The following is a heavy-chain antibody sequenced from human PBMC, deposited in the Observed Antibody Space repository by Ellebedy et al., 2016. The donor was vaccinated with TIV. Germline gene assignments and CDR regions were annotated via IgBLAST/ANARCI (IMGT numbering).Heavy chain of an antibody. D-gene: IGHD2-2*01. Sequence: GESLKISCAASGFTFSSYSMNWVRQAPGKGLEWVSYISSSSSTIYYADSVKGRFTISRDNAKNSLYLQMNSLRAEDTAVYYCARDTVVPAAIWGQGTLVTVSS. CDR3: ARDTVVPAAI. V-gene: IGHV3-48*01. CDR2: ISSSSSTI. CDR1: GFTFSSYS. J-gene: IGHJ4*02.